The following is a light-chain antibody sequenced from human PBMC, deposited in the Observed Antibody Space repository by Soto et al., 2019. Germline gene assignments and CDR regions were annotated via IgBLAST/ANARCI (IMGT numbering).Light chain of an antibody. CDR3: QQRSDWPRT. CDR2: GAS. V-gene: IGKV3D-20*02. Sequence: EIGLTQSACTLSLSTGERATLSCRASQSVSNSYLAWYQQKPGQAPRLLIYGASNRATGIPDRFSGSGSGTDFTLTISSIEPEDFAVYYCQQRSDWPRTFAQGTKVDIK. J-gene: IGKJ2*01. CDR1: QSVSNSY.